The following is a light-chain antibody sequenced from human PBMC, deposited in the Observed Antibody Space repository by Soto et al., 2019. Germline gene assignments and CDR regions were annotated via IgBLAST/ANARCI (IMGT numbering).Light chain of an antibody. CDR1: NSDIGTLNS. V-gene: IGLV2-14*01. CDR3: SSYTSSRTYV. Sequence: QSALTQPASVSASPGQSITISCTENNSDIGTLNSVSWYQQFPGKAPKLMIFGVSVRPSGVSTRFSGSKFGNTAFLYISGLQAEDEADYYCSSYTSSRTYVFGSGTKVTVL. CDR2: GVS. J-gene: IGLJ1*01.